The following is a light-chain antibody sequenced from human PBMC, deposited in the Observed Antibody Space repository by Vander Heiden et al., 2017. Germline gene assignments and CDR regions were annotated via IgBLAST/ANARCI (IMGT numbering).Light chain of an antibody. J-gene: IGLJ1*01. Sequence: QSVLTYPPSVTGFTGQSLTISCTATTSDVGRYNYVAWYQQYPGKAPKLVIFDVSNRPSGVSNRFSGSKSGNTASLTISGLQAEDEADYYCCSYTVRRTYVFGTGTKVTAL. V-gene: IGLV2-14*03. CDR1: TSDVGRYNY. CDR2: DVS. CDR3: CSYTVRRTYV.